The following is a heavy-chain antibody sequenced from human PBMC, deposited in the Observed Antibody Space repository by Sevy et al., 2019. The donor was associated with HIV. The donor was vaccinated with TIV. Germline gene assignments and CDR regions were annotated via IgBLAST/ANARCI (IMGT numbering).Heavy chain of an antibody. Sequence: GGSLRLSCAASGFTFTRHSMNWVRQAPGKGLEWVSYISSSSSYIYYANSVKGRFTISRDNAKNSVYLQMNSLRAEDTAVYYCARVPNYGDYGIDYWSQGTLVTVSS. CDR1: GFTFTRHS. J-gene: IGHJ4*02. V-gene: IGHV3-21*01. CDR2: ISSSSSYI. D-gene: IGHD4-17*01. CDR3: ARVPNYGDYGIDY.